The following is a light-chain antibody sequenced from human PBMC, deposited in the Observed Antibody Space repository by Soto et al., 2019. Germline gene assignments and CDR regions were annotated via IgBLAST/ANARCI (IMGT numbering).Light chain of an antibody. V-gene: IGKV1-5*03. CDR3: QHYNDYSRI. CDR1: QSISSW. CDR2: MAS. J-gene: IGKJ1*01. Sequence: DIQMTQSPSTLSASIGDRVTITCRASQSISSWLAWYQQKPGKAPKLLIYMASNLQSGVPSRFSGSGSGTEFTLTISSLQPDDFATYYCQHYNDYSRIFGQGTNVEFK.